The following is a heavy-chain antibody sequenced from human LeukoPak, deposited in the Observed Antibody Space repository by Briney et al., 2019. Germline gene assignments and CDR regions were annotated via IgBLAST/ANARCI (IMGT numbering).Heavy chain of an antibody. CDR1: GFTFSSYG. J-gene: IGHJ5*02. Sequence: GGSLRLSCAASGFTFSSYGMHWVRQAPGKGLEWVAFIRYDGGKKYYADSVKGRFTISRDNSKNTLYLQMNSLRAEDTAVYYCARSPSENNWFDPWGQGTLVTVPS. V-gene: IGHV3-30*02. CDR3: ARSPSENNWFDP. CDR2: IRYDGGKK. D-gene: IGHD1-26*01.